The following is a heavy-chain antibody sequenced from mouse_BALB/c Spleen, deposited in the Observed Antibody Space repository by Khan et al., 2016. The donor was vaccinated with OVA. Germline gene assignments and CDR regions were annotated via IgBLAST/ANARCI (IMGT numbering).Heavy chain of an antibody. Sequence: LQQSGPELMKPGASVKISCKASGYSFTSYYIHWMMQSHGKSLEWIGYIDPFSGGTTYNQKFKGQATLTVDKSSSTAYILLSNLTSEDSAVYYCARHVFVAWFTYWGQGTLVTVSA. CDR1: GYSFTSYY. CDR2: IDPFSGGT. V-gene: IGHV1S135*01. J-gene: IGHJ3*01. CDR3: ARHVFVAWFTY.